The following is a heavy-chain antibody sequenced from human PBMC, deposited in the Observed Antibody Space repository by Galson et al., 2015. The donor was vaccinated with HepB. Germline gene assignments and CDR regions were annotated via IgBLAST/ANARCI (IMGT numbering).Heavy chain of an antibody. V-gene: IGHV3-7*03. J-gene: IGHJ6*03. D-gene: IGHD3-22*01. CDR3: ASPSRVTMMINAYFMDV. CDR2: INGDGSEK. Sequence: NINGDGSEKYSAASLKGRFTVSRDNAKNSLYLYMNSLRAEDTAVYYCASPSRVTMMINAYFMDVWGKGTTVTVSS.